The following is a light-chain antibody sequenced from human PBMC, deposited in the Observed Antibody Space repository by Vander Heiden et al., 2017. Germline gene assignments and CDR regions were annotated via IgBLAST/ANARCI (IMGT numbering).Light chain of an antibody. CDR1: SSDVGGYNY. Sequence: QPALTQPRAVSGSPGQSVTVSCTGTSSDVGGYNYVSWYQQHPGKAPKVMIFDVTKRPSGVPDRFSGSKSGNTASLTISGLQAEDEADYYCCSYAGNYNWVFGGGTKVTVL. V-gene: IGLV2-11*01. CDR2: DVT. J-gene: IGLJ3*02. CDR3: CSYAGNYNWV.